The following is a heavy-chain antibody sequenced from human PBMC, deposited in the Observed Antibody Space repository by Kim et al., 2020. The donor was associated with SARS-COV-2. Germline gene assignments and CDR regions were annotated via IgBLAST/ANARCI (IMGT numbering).Heavy chain of an antibody. V-gene: IGHV4-39*01. Sequence: NPSLKSRVTISVDTSKNQFSRKLSSVTAADTAVYYCASYADSSGWYLFDYWGQGALVTVSS. CDR3: ASYADSSGWYLFDY. D-gene: IGHD6-19*01. J-gene: IGHJ4*02.